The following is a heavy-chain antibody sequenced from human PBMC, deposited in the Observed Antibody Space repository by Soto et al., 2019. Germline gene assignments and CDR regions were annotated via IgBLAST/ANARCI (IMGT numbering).Heavy chain of an antibody. Sequence: GGSLRLSCAASGFTFSSYAMSWVRQAPGKGLEWVSAISGSGGSTYYADSVKGRFTISRDNSKNTLYLQMNSLRAEDTAVYYCGKDRSYYYYRSSFEHWGQGTLVTVSS. CDR3: GKDRSYYYYRSSFEH. CDR1: GFTFSSYA. CDR2: ISGSGGST. D-gene: IGHD1-26*01. V-gene: IGHV3-23*01. J-gene: IGHJ4*02.